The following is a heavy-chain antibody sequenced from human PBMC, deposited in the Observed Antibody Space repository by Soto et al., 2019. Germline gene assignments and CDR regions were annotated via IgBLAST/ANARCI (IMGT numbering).Heavy chain of an antibody. Sequence: EVQVVESGGGLVQPGGSLRLSCAASGFTFSSYSMNWVRQAPGKGLEWVSYISSSSGTIYNADSVKGRFTISRDNAKNSLYLQMNSLRAEDTAVYYCARGEGGMDVWGQGTTVTVSS. V-gene: IGHV3-48*01. J-gene: IGHJ6*02. CDR1: GFTFSSYS. CDR3: ARGEGGMDV. CDR2: ISSSSGTI.